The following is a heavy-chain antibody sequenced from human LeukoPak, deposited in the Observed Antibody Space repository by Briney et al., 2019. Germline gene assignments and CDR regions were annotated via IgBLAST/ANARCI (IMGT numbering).Heavy chain of an antibody. CDR2: IIPIFGTA. CDR3: ARERWGYCSSTSCSQGPYYYYYMDV. CDR1: GGTFSSYA. D-gene: IGHD2-2*01. J-gene: IGHJ6*03. V-gene: IGHV1-69*13. Sequence: ASVKVSCKASGGTFSSYAISWVRQAPGQGLEWMGGIIPIFGTANYAQKFQGRVTITADESTSTAYMELSSLRSEDTAVYYCARERWGYCSSTSCSQGPYYYYYMDVWGKGTTVTVSS.